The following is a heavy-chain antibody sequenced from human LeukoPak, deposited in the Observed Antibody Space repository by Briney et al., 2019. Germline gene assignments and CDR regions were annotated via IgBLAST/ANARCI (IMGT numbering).Heavy chain of an antibody. CDR1: GGTFSSYA. V-gene: IGHV1-69*06. J-gene: IGHJ4*02. CDR2: IIPIFGTA. CDR3: ARGRDILTGYFRFDY. D-gene: IGHD3-9*01. Sequence: SVKVSCKASGGTFSSYAISWVRQAPGQGLEWMGGIIPIFGTANYAQKFQGRVTITADKSTSTAYMELSSLRSEDTAVYYCARGRDILTGYFRFDYWGQGPLVTVSS.